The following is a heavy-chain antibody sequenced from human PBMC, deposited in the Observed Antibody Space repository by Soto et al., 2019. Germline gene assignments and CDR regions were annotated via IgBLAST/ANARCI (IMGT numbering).Heavy chain of an antibody. CDR1: GFTFSSDA. V-gene: IGHV3-23*01. D-gene: IGHD2-8*01. Sequence: EVQLLESGGGLVQPGGSLRLSCAASGFTFSSDAMSWVRQAPGKGLEWVSAISGSGGSTYYADSVKGRFTISRDNSKNTLYLQMNSLRAEDTAVYYCAKGLYCTNGVCYPVNWFDPWGQGTLVTVSS. J-gene: IGHJ5*02. CDR2: ISGSGGST. CDR3: AKGLYCTNGVCYPVNWFDP.